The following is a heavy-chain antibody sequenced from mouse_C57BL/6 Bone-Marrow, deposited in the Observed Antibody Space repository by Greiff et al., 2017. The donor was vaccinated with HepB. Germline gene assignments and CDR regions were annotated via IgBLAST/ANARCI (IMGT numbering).Heavy chain of an antibody. D-gene: IGHD1-1*01. CDR3: ARSSHSPWFAY. CDR1: GYTFTSDW. J-gene: IGHJ3*01. Sequence: QVQLQQSGAELVMPGASVKLSCKASGYTFTSDWMHWVKQRPGQGLEWIGEIDPSDSYTNYNQKFKGKSTLTVDKSSSTAYMQLSSLTSEDSAVYYCARSSHSPWFAYWGQVPLVTVSA. V-gene: IGHV1-69*01. CDR2: IDPSDSYT.